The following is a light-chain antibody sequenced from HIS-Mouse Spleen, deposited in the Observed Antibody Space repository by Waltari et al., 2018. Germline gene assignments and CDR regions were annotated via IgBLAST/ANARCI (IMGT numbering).Light chain of an antibody. Sequence: SYVLTQPPSVSVAPGKTARITCGGNNIGSKSVHWYQQKPGQAPVLVVDDDSDRPSGIPGGFSGSNSGNTATLSISRVEAGDEADYYWQVWDSSSDHVVFGGGTKLTVL. J-gene: IGLJ2*01. CDR3: QVWDSSSDHVV. CDR1: NIGSKS. CDR2: DDS. V-gene: IGLV3-21*03.